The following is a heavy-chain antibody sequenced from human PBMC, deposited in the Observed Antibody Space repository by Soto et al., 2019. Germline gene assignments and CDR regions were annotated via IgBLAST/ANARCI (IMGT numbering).Heavy chain of an antibody. CDR3: ARGSRYYYDSSGYYYDY. Sequence: SETLSLTCAVYGGSFSGYYWSWIRQPPGKGLEWIGEINHSGSTNYNPSLKSRVTISVDTSKNQFSLKLSSVTAADTAVYYCARGSRYYYDSSGYYYDYWGQGTLVTVPQ. J-gene: IGHJ4*02. D-gene: IGHD3-22*01. CDR1: GGSFSGYY. CDR2: INHSGST. V-gene: IGHV4-34*01.